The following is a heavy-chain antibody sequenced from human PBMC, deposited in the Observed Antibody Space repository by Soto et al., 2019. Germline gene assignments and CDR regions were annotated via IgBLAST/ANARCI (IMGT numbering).Heavy chain of an antibody. V-gene: IGHV3-9*01. Sequence: VQLVESGGDLVQPGRSLRLSCAASGFTFGGFAMHWVRQVPGKGLEWVSGISWNSGNLAYADSVKGRFTIFRDNARNSLYLQMNSLRPEDTAFYYCAKDIGSCVTTTCYLTYGGMDVWGQGTTVTVS. CDR3: AKDIGSCVTTTCYLTYGGMDV. CDR1: GFTFGGFA. J-gene: IGHJ6*02. D-gene: IGHD2-2*01. CDR2: ISWNSGNL.